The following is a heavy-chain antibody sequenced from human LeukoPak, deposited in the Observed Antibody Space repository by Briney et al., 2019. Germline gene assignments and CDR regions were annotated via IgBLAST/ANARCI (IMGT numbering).Heavy chain of an antibody. D-gene: IGHD3-9*01. Sequence: GGSLRLSCAASGFTFSSYGMHWVRQAPGKGLEWVAVISYDGSNKYHADSVKGRFTISRDNSKNTLYLQMNSLRAEDTAVYYCAKDYDIEAGTYFDYWGQGTLVTVSS. J-gene: IGHJ4*02. CDR2: ISYDGSNK. CDR3: AKDYDIEAGTYFDY. CDR1: GFTFSSYG. V-gene: IGHV3-30*18.